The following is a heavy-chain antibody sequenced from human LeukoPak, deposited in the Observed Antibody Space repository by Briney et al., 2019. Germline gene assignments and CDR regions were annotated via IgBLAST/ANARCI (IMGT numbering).Heavy chain of an antibody. CDR1: GFTFSSYA. D-gene: IGHD3-3*01. J-gene: IGHJ4*02. Sequence: GGSLRLSCAASGFTFSSYAMSWVRQAPGKGLEWVSAISGSGGSTYYADSVKGRFTISRDNSKNTLYLQMNSLRAEDTAVYYCASPGQWLLLGPFDYWGQGTLVTVSS. V-gene: IGHV3-23*01. CDR3: ASPGQWLLLGPFDY. CDR2: ISGSGGST.